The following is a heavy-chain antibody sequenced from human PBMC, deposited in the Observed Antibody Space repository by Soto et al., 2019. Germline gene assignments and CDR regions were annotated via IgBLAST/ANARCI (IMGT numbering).Heavy chain of an antibody. D-gene: IGHD3-10*01. J-gene: IGHJ4*02. Sequence: EVQLVESGGGLVQPGRSLRLSCAASGFTFDDFAMHWVRQAPGKGLEWVSGISWNSAMIGYADSVKGRFTISRDNAKNSLYLQMNSLRPGDTALYFCAKDNRADRGAFDYWGQGTLVSVFS. CDR2: ISWNSAMI. CDR1: GFTFDDFA. V-gene: IGHV3-9*01. CDR3: AKDNRADRGAFDY.